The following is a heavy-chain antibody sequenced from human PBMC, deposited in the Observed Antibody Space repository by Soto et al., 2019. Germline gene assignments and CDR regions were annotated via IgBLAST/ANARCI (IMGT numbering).Heavy chain of an antibody. V-gene: IGHV4-59*11. D-gene: IGHD2-2*01. CDR3: ARVPDR. CDR2: IYSSGST. Sequence: SQPLPVSWSVVWGTSIDLDWSWIRQPKGKGLEWIGYIYSSGSTNYSPSLKSRVTISLDTSRNQFSLKLSSVTAADTAVYYCARVPDRWGQGTLVTVSS. J-gene: IGHJ5*02. CDR1: WGTSIDLD.